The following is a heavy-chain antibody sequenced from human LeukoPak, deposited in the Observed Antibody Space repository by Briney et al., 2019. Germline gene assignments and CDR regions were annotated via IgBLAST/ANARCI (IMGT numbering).Heavy chain of an antibody. J-gene: IGHJ4*02. Sequence: GGSLRLSCAASGFTFSDSAMHWVRQASGKGLEWVGRIRSKVSSYATAYAASVEGRFIISRDDSKNTVYLQMSSLKTDDTAVYYCANRGDQHYWGQGTLVTVSS. V-gene: IGHV3-73*01. CDR2: IRSKVSSYAT. CDR1: GFTFSDSA. D-gene: IGHD3-10*01. CDR3: ANRGDQHY.